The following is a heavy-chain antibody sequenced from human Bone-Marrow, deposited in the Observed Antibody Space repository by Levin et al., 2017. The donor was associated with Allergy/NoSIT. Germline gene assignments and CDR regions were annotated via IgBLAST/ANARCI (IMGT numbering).Heavy chain of an antibody. CDR1: GFTFSDYS. D-gene: IGHD2/OR15-2a*01. J-gene: IGHJ3*01. Sequence: GEALKISCIVSGFTFSDYSIYWVRQAPGKGLEWISSISGDSSDLYYADSVKGRFTISRDNAKNSLNLQVSSLRAEDTAVYHCVRGIIGDVRVAHKEAFDVWGQGTMVTVSS. V-gene: IGHV3-21*01. CDR2: ISGDSSDL. CDR3: VRGIIGDVRVAHKEAFDV.